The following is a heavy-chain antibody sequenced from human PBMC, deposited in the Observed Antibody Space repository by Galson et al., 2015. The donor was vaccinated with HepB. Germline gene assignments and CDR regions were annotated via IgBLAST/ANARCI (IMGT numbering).Heavy chain of an antibody. Sequence: SLRLSCAASGFTFARDAMIWVRQAPGKGLEWVSVISGSGTYTNYADSVKGRFTISRDNAKNSLYLQMNSLRAEDTAVYYCAREGVLWFGELLGAFDIWGQGTMVTVSS. CDR3: AREGVLWFGELLGAFDI. CDR2: ISGSGTYT. D-gene: IGHD3-10*01. V-gene: IGHV3-21*01. J-gene: IGHJ3*02. CDR1: GFTFARDA.